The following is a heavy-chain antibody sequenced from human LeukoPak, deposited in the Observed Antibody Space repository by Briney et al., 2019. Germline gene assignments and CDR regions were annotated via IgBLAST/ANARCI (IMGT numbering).Heavy chain of an antibody. V-gene: IGHV3-74*01. Sequence: PGGSLRLSCAASGFTFSSYGMHWVRQAPGKGLVWVSRINSDGSSTSYADSVKGRFTISRDNAKNTLYLQMNSLRAEDTAVYYCASNEVVVTASHDAFDIWGQGTMVTVSS. D-gene: IGHD3-22*01. CDR1: GFTFSSYG. CDR2: INSDGSST. J-gene: IGHJ3*02. CDR3: ASNEVVVTASHDAFDI.